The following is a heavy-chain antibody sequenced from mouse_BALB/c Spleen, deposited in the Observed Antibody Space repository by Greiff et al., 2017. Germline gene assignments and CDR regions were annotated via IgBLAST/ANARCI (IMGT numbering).Heavy chain of an antibody. Sequence: VQLQQSGAELVRPGTSVKISCKASGYTFTNYWLGWVKQRPGHGLEWIGDIYPGGGYTNYNEKFKGKATLTADTSSSTAYMQLSSLTSEDSAVYFCADGYYDGDWYFDVWGAGTTVTVSS. D-gene: IGHD2-3*01. CDR1: GYTFTNYW. CDR3: ADGYYDGDWYFDV. J-gene: IGHJ1*01. V-gene: IGHV1-63*02. CDR2: IYPGGGYT.